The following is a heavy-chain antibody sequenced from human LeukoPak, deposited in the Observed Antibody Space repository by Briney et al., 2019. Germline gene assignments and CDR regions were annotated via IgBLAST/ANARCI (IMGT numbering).Heavy chain of an antibody. J-gene: IGHJ4*02. CDR1: GFTFSSYA. V-gene: IGHV3-23*01. Sequence: GGSLRLSCAASGFTFSSYAMSWVRQAPGKGLEWASAISGSGGSTYSPDSVKGRFTISRDNSKNTLYLQMNSRRAEDTAVFYCAKEPRHCGGDCFSLLDYWGQGTLVTVSS. CDR2: ISGSGGST. CDR3: AKEPRHCGGDCFSLLDY. D-gene: IGHD2-21*02.